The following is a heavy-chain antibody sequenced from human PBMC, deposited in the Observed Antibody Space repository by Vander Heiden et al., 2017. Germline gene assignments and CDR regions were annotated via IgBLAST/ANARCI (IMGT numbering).Heavy chain of an antibody. V-gene: IGHV3-33*01. Sequence: VQLVESGGGVVQPGKSLRLSCAASGFTLNNYAMELVRQAPGKGLEWVASILYDGSDQRYVDSVKGRFSISRDNSKNTVHLQMNSLSVEDTAFYYCARAESLTGTGCFDHWGQGVLVTVSS. CDR1: GFTLNNYA. D-gene: IGHD1-1*01. J-gene: IGHJ4*02. CDR2: ILYDGSDQ. CDR3: ARAESLTGTGCFDH.